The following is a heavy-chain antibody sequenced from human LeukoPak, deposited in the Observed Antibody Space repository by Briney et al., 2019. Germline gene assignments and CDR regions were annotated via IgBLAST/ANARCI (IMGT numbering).Heavy chain of an antibody. V-gene: IGHV4-39*01. D-gene: IGHD6-19*01. CDR2: IYYSGST. CDR1: GGSISSSSYY. J-gene: IGHJ3*02. Sequence: PSETLSLTCTVSGGSISSSSYYWGWIRQPPGKGLEWIGSIYYSGSTYYNPSLKSRVTISVDTSKDQFSLKLSSVTAADTAVYYCARRGSSGWYLAFDIWGQGTMVTVSS. CDR3: ARRGSSGWYLAFDI.